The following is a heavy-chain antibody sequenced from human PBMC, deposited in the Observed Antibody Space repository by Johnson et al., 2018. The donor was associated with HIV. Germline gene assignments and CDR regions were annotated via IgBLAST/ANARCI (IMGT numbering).Heavy chain of an antibody. D-gene: IGHD3-10*01. CDR3: ARDPGSSAFDI. CDR1: GFTFSSYA. CDR2: IKQDGSEK. V-gene: IGHV3-7*03. J-gene: IGHJ3*02. Sequence: VQLVESGGGVVQPGRSLRLSCAASGFTFSSYAMHWVRQAPGKGLEWVANIKQDGSEKYYVDSVKGRFTISRDNTKNSLYLQMNSLRAEDTAVYYCARDPGSSAFDIWGQGTMVTVSS.